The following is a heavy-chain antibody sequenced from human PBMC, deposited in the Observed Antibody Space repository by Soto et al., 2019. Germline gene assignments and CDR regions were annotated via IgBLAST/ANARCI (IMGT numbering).Heavy chain of an antibody. V-gene: IGHV1-46*01. CDR2: INPSDGGT. Sequence: QVQLVQSGTEVKKTGASVKVSCKAFGYSFTGYHMHWVRQAPGKGLEWMGRINPSDGGTKYAQKFRGRITMARDTSTSTVYMQLSSLISEDTAIYYCASNSIALFTGLGYWGQGTLVTVSS. CDR3: ASNSIALFTGLGY. CDR1: GYSFTGYH. J-gene: IGHJ4*02. D-gene: IGHD3-3*02.